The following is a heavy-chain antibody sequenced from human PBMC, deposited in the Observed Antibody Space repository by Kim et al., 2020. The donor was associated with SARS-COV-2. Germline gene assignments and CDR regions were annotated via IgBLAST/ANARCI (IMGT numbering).Heavy chain of an antibody. CDR1: GFTFSSYS. CDR3: ARVGDGRGSSVGFDP. Sequence: GGSLRLSCAASGFTFSSYSMNWVRQAPGKGLEWVSSISSSSSYIYYADSVKGRFTISRDNAKNSLYLQMNSLRAEDTAVYYCARVGDGRGSSVGFDPWGQGTLVTVSS. J-gene: IGHJ5*02. CDR2: ISSSSSYI. V-gene: IGHV3-21*01. D-gene: IGHD1-26*01.